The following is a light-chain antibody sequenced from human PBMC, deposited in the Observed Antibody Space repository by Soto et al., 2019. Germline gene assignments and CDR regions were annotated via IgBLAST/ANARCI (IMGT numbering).Light chain of an antibody. CDR3: HQYGSSPLN. Sequence: EIVLTQSPGTLFLSPGERATLSCRASQSVSSSYLAWYQQKPGQDPRLLIYGASSRATGIPDRFSGSGSGTDFTLTISRLEPEDFEVFYCHQYGSSPLNFCGGTKVEIK. J-gene: IGKJ4*01. CDR2: GAS. CDR1: QSVSSSY. V-gene: IGKV3-20*01.